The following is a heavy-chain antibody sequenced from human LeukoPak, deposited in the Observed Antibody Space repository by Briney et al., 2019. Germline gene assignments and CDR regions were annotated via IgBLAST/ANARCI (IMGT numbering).Heavy chain of an antibody. D-gene: IGHD6-13*01. CDR3: ARAGGTSWADY. CDR1: GFTFRDYW. V-gene: IGHV3-7*01. J-gene: IGHJ4*02. CDR2: VKQDGTEK. Sequence: GGSLGLSCEASGFTFRDYWMTWVRQAPGKGLEWVANVKQDGTEKFYVDPVKGRFTISRDNGKNSLYLQMNSLRVEDTAIYYCARAGGTSWADYWGQGTLVTVSS.